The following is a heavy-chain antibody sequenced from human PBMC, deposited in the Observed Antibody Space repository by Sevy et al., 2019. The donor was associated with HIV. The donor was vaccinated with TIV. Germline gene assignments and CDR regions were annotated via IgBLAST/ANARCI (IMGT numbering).Heavy chain of an antibody. CDR2: IRSKANSYAT. CDR3: TRHEGYCSGGSWYSGSV. CDR1: GFTFSGSA. D-gene: IGHD2-15*01. Sequence: GESLKISCAASGFTFSGSAMHWVRQASGKGLEWVGRIRSKANSYATAYAASVKGRFTISRDDSKNTAYLQMNSLKTEDTAVYYCTRHEGYCSGGSWYSGSVWGQGTTVTVSS. V-gene: IGHV3-73*01. J-gene: IGHJ6*02.